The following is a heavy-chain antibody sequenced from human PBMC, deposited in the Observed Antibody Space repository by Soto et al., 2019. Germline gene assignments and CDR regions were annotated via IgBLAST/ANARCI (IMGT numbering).Heavy chain of an antibody. D-gene: IGHD6-13*01. CDR3: ARGRSYVKRSSWYSYFDY. CDR2: IWYDGSNK. CDR1: GFTFSSYG. J-gene: IGHJ4*02. Sequence: GGSLRLSCAASGFTFSSYGMHWVRQAPGKGLEWVAVIWYDGSNKYYADSVKGRFTISRDNSKNTLYLQMNSLRAEDTAVYYCARGRSYVKRSSWYSYFDYWGQGTLVTVSS. V-gene: IGHV3-33*01.